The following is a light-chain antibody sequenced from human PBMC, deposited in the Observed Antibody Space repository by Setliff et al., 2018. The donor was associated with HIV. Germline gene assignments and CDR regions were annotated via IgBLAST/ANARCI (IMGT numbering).Light chain of an antibody. CDR1: SSDVGGHNY. V-gene: IGLV2-14*01. CDR2: EVS. Sequence: QSALTQPASVSGSPGQSITISCTGTSSDVGGHNYVSWYQHHPGKAPKVMIYEVSNRPSGVSNRFSGSKSDNTATLTISGLQAEDEADYYCSSYTNSVPRVFGTGTKVTVL. J-gene: IGLJ1*01. CDR3: SSYTNSVPRV.